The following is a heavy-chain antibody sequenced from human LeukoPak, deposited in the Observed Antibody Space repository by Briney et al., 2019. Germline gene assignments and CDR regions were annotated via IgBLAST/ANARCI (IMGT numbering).Heavy chain of an antibody. CDR1: GFTFGSYD. J-gene: IGHJ4*02. Sequence: PGGSLRLSCAASGFTFGSYDMHWVRQATGKGLEWVSAIGTAGDTYYPGSVKGRFTISRENAKNSLYLQMNSLRAGDTAVYYCARDPDGSGTFDYWGQGTLVTVSS. V-gene: IGHV3-13*01. D-gene: IGHD3-10*01. CDR3: ARDPDGSGTFDY. CDR2: IGTAGDT.